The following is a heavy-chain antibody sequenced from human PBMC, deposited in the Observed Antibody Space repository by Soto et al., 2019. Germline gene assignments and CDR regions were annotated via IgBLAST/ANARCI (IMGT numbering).Heavy chain of an antibody. CDR2: ISGSGGST. CDR1: GFTFSSYA. CDR3: AKCLMMSFDAFDI. J-gene: IGHJ3*02. D-gene: IGHD3-16*01. V-gene: IGHV3-23*01. Sequence: EVQLLESGGGLVQPGGSLRLSCAASGFTFSSYAMSWVRQAPGKGLEWVSAISGSGGSTYYADSVKGRFTISRDNSKNKLYLQMNSLRSEDTAVYYWAKCLMMSFDAFDIWGQGTMVTVSS.